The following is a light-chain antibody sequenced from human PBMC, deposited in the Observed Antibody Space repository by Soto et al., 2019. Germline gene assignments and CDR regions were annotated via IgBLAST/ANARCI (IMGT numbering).Light chain of an antibody. CDR2: EGT. J-gene: IGLJ1*01. CDR1: SSDVGNYNL. CDR3: CSYAGSRSYV. V-gene: IGLV2-23*01. Sequence: QSALTQPASVSGSPGQSITISCTGTSSDVGNYNLVSWYQQHPGKAPKLIIFEGTMRPSGVSNRFSGSKSGNTASLKISGLQAEDEADYYCCSYAGSRSYVFGSGTKLTVL.